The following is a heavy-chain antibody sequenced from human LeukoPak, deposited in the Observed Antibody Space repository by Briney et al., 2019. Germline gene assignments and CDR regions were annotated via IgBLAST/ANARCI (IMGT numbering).Heavy chain of an antibody. CDR1: GFTFSNYA. J-gene: IGHJ6*03. D-gene: IGHD2-8*01. CDR2: FSCSGGTT. V-gene: IGHV3-23*01. Sequence: PGGSLSLSCVASGFTFSNYAMNWVRQAPGRGLEWVAGFSCSGGTTYYADSVKGRFTIYRDNSKNTLYLQMNSLRLEDTAVNYWANGNRCTSPNCLGYYYFYMDVWGKGTTATVSS. CDR3: ANGNRCTSPNCLGYYYFYMDV.